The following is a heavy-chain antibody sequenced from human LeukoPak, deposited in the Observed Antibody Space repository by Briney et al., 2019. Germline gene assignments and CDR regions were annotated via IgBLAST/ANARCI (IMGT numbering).Heavy chain of an antibody. CDR3: ARAGDGYRRSGVYFDY. V-gene: IGHV4-61*01. Sequence: SETLSLTCTVSGGSISNGTYCWSWIRQPPGKGLEWIGYIYHSGSTYYNPSLKSRVTISVDTSKNQFSLKLSSVTAADTAVYYCARAGDGYRRSGVYFDYWGQGTLVTVSS. CDR2: IYHSGST. J-gene: IGHJ4*02. CDR1: GGSISNGTYC. D-gene: IGHD5-18*01.